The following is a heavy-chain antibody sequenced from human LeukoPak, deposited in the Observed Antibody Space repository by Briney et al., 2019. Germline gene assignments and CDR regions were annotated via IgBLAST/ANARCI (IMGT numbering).Heavy chain of an antibody. CDR3: TRGNAN. V-gene: IGHV4-59*01. CDR2: TSYSGST. CDR1: GGSINSYY. Sequence: NPSETLSLTCTVSGGSINSYYWSWIRQPPGKGLEWIGYTSYSGSTNYNPSLKSRVTISVDTSKNQFFPKLSSVTAADTALYYCTRGNANWGQGTLVTVSS. J-gene: IGHJ4*02.